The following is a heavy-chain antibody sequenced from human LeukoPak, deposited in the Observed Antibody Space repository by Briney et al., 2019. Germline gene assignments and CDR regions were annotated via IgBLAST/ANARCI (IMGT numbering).Heavy chain of an antibody. CDR1: GFTFSRYV. J-gene: IGHJ4*02. V-gene: IGHV3-23*01. D-gene: IGHD3-22*01. Sequence: PGGSLRLSCAASGFTFSRYVMSWVRQAPGKGLEWVAGISGSGGSTYYADSVKGRFTISRDNSKNTLYLQMNSLRAEDTAVYYCAKGSPGNYYDSSGYYLDYWGQGTLVTVSS. CDR3: AKGSPGNYYDSSGYYLDY. CDR2: ISGSGGST.